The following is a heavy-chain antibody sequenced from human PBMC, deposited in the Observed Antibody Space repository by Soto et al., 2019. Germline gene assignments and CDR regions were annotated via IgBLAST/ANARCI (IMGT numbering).Heavy chain of an antibody. J-gene: IGHJ4*02. V-gene: IGHV3-23*01. Sequence: EVQLLESGGGLEQPGGSLRLSCAASGFTFGTYAMSWVRQAPGKGLEWVSAISGNGENTYYADSVKCRFTISRDNSKNALYLQMSSLRAEDTAIYYCAKDNQHTTIVLGDGFDYWGQVTLVTVSS. CDR3: AKDNQHTTIVLGDGFDY. CDR2: ISGNGENT. D-gene: IGHD5-18*01. CDR1: GFTFGTYA.